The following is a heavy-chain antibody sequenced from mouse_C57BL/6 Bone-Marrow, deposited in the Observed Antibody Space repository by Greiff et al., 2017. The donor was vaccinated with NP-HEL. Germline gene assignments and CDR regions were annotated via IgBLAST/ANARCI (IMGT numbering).Heavy chain of an antibody. CDR2: IDPSDSYT. CDR1: GYTFTSYW. CDR3: ARNRYYGSSYGDFDV. J-gene: IGHJ1*03. V-gene: IGHV1-50*01. D-gene: IGHD1-1*01. Sequence: QVQLQQPGAELVKPGASVKLSCKASGYTFTSYWMQWVKQRPGQGLEWIGEIDPSDSYTNYNQKFKGKATLTVDTSSSTAYMQLSSLTSEDSAVYYCARNRYYGSSYGDFDVWGTGTTVTVSS.